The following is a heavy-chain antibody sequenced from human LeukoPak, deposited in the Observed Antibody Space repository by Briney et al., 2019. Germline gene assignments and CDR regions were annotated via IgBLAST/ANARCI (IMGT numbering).Heavy chain of an antibody. CDR2: ISYDGSNK. CDR3: ARDRGGDGNWYFDL. J-gene: IGHJ2*01. Sequence: GGSLRLSCAASGFTFSSYAMRWVRQAPGKGLEWVAVISYDGSNKYYADSVKGRFTISRDNSKNTLYLQMNSLRAEDTAVYYCARDRGGDGNWYFDLWGRGALVTVSS. CDR1: GFTFSSYA. V-gene: IGHV3-30*04. D-gene: IGHD3-16*01.